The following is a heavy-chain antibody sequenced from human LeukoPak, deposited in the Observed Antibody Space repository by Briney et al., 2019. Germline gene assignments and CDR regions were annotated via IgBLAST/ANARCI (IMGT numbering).Heavy chain of an antibody. V-gene: IGHV1-69*13. J-gene: IGHJ6*03. CDR1: GGTFSSYA. Sequence: ASVKVSCKASGGTFSSYAISWVRQAPGQGLEWMGGIIPIFGTANYAQKFQGRVTITADESTGTAYMELSSLRSEDTAVYYCASSRDDYGDYGPYYYYMDVWGKGTTVTVSS. CDR2: IIPIFGTA. D-gene: IGHD4-17*01. CDR3: ASSRDDYGDYGPYYYYMDV.